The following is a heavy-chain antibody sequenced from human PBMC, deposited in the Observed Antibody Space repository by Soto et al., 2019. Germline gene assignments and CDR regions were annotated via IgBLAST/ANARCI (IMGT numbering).Heavy chain of an antibody. V-gene: IGHV3-48*02. CDR3: ARVNYYDSSGYYYLDY. CDR2: ISSSSSTI. Sequence: EVQLVESGGGLVQPGGSLRLSCAASGFTFSSYSMNWVRQAPGKGLEWVSYISSSSSTIYYADSVKGRFTISRDKAKNSLYLQMNSLRDEDTAVYYCARVNYYDSSGYYYLDYWGQGTLVTVSS. CDR1: GFTFSSYS. J-gene: IGHJ4*02. D-gene: IGHD3-22*01.